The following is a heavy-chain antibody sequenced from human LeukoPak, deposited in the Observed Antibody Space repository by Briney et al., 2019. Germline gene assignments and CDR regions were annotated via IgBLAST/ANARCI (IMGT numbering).Heavy chain of an antibody. CDR1: GFTFSSYW. V-gene: IGHV3-7*01. CDR2: IKQDGSEK. Sequence: GGSLRLSCAASGFTFSSYWMSWVRQAPGKGLEWVANIKQDGSEKYYVDSVKGRFTISRDNAKNSLYLQMDSLRAEDTAVYYCARALPWADYGSGFDYWGQGTLVTVSS. D-gene: IGHD3-10*01. J-gene: IGHJ4*02. CDR3: ARALPWADYGSGFDY.